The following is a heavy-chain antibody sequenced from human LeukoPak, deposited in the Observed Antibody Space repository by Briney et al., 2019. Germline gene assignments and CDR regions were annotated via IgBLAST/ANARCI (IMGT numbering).Heavy chain of an antibody. Sequence: GMSWVRQAPGKGLEWVSGIDWNGGTTGYADSVKGRFTISRDNAKNSLYLQVKSLRAEDTALYYCAKGSSGYFVDLWGQGTLVTVSS. CDR2: IDWNGGTT. J-gene: IGHJ5*02. V-gene: IGHV3-20*03. CDR1: G. D-gene: IGHD3-22*01. CDR3: AKGSSGYFVDL.